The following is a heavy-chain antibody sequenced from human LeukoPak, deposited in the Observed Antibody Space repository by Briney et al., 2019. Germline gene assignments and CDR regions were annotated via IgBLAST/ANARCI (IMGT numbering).Heavy chain of an antibody. Sequence: NPGGSLRLSCAASGFTFSSYSMNWVRQAPGKGLEWVSSISSSSSYIYYADSVKGRSTISRDNAKSSLYLQMNSLRAEDTAVYYCAREGSSSPKDVWGQGTTVTVSS. D-gene: IGHD6-13*01. V-gene: IGHV3-21*01. J-gene: IGHJ6*02. CDR1: GFTFSSYS. CDR3: AREGSSSPKDV. CDR2: ISSSSSYI.